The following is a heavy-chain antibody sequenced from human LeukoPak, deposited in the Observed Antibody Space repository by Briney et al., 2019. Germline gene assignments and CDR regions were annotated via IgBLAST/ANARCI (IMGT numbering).Heavy chain of an antibody. J-gene: IGHJ3*02. CDR3: VRHYYDSSGWSFDM. CDR2: IKHDGSET. D-gene: IGHD3-22*01. V-gene: IGHV3-7*01. Sequence: GGSLRLSCAASGFAYSVYWMGWVRQAPGKGLEWVADIKHDGSETYHVDFVKGRFTISRDNAESSLYLQMNSLRAEDTALYYCVRHYYDSSGWSFDMWGQGTMVTVSP. CDR1: GFAYSVYW.